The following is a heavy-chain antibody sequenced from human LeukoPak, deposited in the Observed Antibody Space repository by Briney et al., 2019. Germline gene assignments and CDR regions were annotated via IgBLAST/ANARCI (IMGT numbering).Heavy chain of an antibody. CDR2: ISAYNGNT. J-gene: IGHJ5*02. CDR1: GYTFTSYG. CDR3: ARDAREVLLWFGEFFP. Sequence: GASVKVSCKASGYTFTSYGISWVRQAPGQGLEWMGWISAYNGNTNYAQNLQGRVTMTTDTSTCTAYMELRSLRSDDTAVYYCARDAREVLLWFGEFFPWGQGTLVTVSS. V-gene: IGHV1-18*01. D-gene: IGHD3-10*01.